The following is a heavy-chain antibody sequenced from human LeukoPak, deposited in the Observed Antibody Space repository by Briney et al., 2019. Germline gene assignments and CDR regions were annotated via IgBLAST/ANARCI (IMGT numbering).Heavy chain of an antibody. J-gene: IGHJ4*02. D-gene: IGHD5-18*01. Sequence: GGSLRLSCAASGFTFSSYGMSWVRQAPGKGLEWVAVISYDGSNKYYTDSVKGRFTISRDNSKNTLYLQMNSLRAEDTAVYYCARDPYTATLDYWGQGTLVTVSS. CDR3: ARDPYTATLDY. V-gene: IGHV3-30*03. CDR1: GFTFSSYG. CDR2: ISYDGSNK.